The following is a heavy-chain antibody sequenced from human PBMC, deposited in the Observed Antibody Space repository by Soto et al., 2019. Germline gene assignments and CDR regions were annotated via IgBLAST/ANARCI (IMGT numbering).Heavy chain of an antibody. CDR3: ARGPYGDYAVYGMDV. CDR1: GGSVSFGSYA. V-gene: IGHV4-61*01. Sequence: SETLCLISTVAGGSVSFGSYAWSWIRQPPGKGLEWIGYIYYSGSTNYNPSLKSRVTITVDTSKNQFSLKLSSVTAADTAVYYCARGPYGDYAVYGMDVWGQGTTVTVSS. D-gene: IGHD4-17*01. J-gene: IGHJ6*02. CDR2: IYYSGST.